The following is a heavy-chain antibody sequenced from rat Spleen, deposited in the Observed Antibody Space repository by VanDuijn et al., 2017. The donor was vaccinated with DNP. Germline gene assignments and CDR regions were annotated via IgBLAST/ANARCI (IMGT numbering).Heavy chain of an antibody. D-gene: IGHD4-3*01. CDR3: IRWNSGHFDY. V-gene: IGHV5-22*01. CDR1: GFTFSDYY. CDR2: IRYDGGST. Sequence: EVQLVETGGGVVQSGRSLKLSCAASGFTFSDYYMAWIRQAPTKGLEWVAYIRYDGGSTKYGDSVKGRFTISRDNAKSTLYLQMNSLRSEDMATYYCIRWNSGHFDYWGQGVMVTVSS. J-gene: IGHJ2*01.